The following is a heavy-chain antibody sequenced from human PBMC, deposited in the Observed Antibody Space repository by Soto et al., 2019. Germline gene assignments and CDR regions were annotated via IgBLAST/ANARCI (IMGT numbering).Heavy chain of an antibody. CDR1: GDSVSSNSAA. Sequence: SQTLSLTCAISGDSVSSNSAAWNWIRQSPSRGLEWLGRTYYRSKWYNDYAVSVKSRITINPDTSKNHFSLQLNSVTPEDTAVYYCARAHFWSGSIYYYYMDVWGKGTTVTVSS. CDR3: ARAHFWSGSIYYYYMDV. V-gene: IGHV6-1*01. J-gene: IGHJ6*03. D-gene: IGHD3-3*02. CDR2: TYYRSKWYN.